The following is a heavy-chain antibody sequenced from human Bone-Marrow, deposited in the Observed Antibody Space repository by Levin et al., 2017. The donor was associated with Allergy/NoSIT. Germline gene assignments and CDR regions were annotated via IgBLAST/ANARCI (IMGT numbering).Heavy chain of an antibody. CDR2: ISSSSSYI. D-gene: IGHD1-14*01. CDR3: VRGSGFYAMDV. Sequence: PGGSLRLSCATSGFTFSGFAMNWVRQTPGKGLEWVSSISSSSSYIYDADSVKGRFTISRDNAKGSLYLQMNSLRVDDTAVYYCVRGSGFYAMDVWGQGTTVTVSS. J-gene: IGHJ6*02. V-gene: IGHV3-21*01. CDR1: GFTFSGFA.